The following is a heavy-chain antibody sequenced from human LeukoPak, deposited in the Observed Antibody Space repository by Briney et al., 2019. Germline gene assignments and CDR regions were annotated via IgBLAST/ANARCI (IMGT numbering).Heavy chain of an antibody. CDR1: GGTFSSYA. V-gene: IGHV1-69*13. CDR2: IIPIFGTA. J-gene: IGHJ4*02. CDR3: AKAYGSYLTSCFDY. D-gene: IGHD1-26*01. Sequence: ASVKVSFKASGGTFSSYAISWVRQAPGQGGEWMGGIIPIFGTANYAQKFQGRVTITADESTSTAYMELSSLRAEDTAAYYCAKAYGSYLTSCFDYWAREPWSPSPQ.